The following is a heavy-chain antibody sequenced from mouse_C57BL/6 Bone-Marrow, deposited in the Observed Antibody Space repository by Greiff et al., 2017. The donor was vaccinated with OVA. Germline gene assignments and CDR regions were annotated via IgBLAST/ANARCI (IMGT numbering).Heavy chain of an antibody. CDR1: GYTFTDYY. CDR3: ASEPYYYGSRAWFAY. Sequence: EVQLQQSGPELVKPGASVKISCKASGYTFTDYYMNWVKQSHGKSLEWIGDINPNNGGTSYNQKFKGKATLTVDKSSSTAYMELRSLTSEDSAVYYCASEPYYYGSRAWFAYWGQGTLVTFSA. CDR2: INPNNGGT. D-gene: IGHD1-1*01. V-gene: IGHV1-26*01. J-gene: IGHJ3*01.